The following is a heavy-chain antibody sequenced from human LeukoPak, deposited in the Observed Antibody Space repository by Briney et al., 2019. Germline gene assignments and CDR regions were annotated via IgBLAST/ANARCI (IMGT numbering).Heavy chain of an antibody. CDR2: IYYTGST. J-gene: IGHJ4*02. Sequence: SETLSLTCTVSGASISSGGYYWSWIRQHPGKGLEWIGYIYYTGSTYYNPSLRSRIFISVDTARNQFSLQLRSVTTADTAVYYCASHCSGGTCYRYFFDYWGQGTQVTVSS. V-gene: IGHV4-31*03. CDR3: ASHCSGGTCYRYFFDY. CDR1: GASISSGGYY. D-gene: IGHD2-15*01.